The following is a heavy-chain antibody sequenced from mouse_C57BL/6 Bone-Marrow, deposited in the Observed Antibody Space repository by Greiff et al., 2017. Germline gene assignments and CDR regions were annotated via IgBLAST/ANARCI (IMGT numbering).Heavy chain of an antibody. J-gene: IGHJ3*01. CDR3: ARGTTVAPFAY. D-gene: IGHD1-1*01. CDR1: GYSITSGYD. Sequence: EVKVVESGPGMVKPSQSLSLTCTVTGYSITSGYDWHWIRHFPGNKLEWMGYISYSGSTNYNPSLKSRISITHDTSKNHFFLKLNSVTTEDTATYYCARGTTVAPFAYWGQGTLVTVSA. V-gene: IGHV3-1*01. CDR2: ISYSGST.